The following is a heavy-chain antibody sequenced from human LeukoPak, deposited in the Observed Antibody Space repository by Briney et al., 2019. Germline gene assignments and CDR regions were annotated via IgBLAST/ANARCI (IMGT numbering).Heavy chain of an antibody. Sequence: AAVSVSFKCCGGTFISYSMSGVGQAPGQGGEGMGGSIPGVGKEKYPRKLQGRVTITADKSTGTAYMELSSLRSEDTAVYYCAVREPVVPAAMWGGVDYWGQGTLVTVSS. V-gene: IGHV1-69*10. D-gene: IGHD2-2*01. CDR3: AVREPVVPAAMWGGVDY. CDR1: GGTFISYS. CDR2: SIPGVGKE. J-gene: IGHJ4*02.